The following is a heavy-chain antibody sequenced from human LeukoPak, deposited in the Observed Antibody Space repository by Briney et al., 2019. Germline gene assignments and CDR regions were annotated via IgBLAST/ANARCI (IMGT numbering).Heavy chain of an antibody. V-gene: IGHV3-23*01. D-gene: IGHD3-10*01. CDR2: ISGSGGST. J-gene: IGHJ4*02. CDR1: GFTFSNYT. Sequence: GGSLRLSCAASGFTFSNYTMSWIRQAPGKGLEWVSAISGSGGSTYYADSVKGRFTISRDNSKNTLYLQMNSLRAEDTAVYYCAKDHGSGSSYYFDYWGQGTLVTVSS. CDR3: AKDHGSGSSYYFDY.